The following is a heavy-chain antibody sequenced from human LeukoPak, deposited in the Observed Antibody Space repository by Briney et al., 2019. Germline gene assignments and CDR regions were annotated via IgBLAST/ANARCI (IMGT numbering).Heavy chain of an antibody. CDR1: GFTFSSYG. CDR2: ISYDGSNK. Sequence: GGSLRLSCAASGFTFSSYGMHWVRQAPGKGLEWVAVISYDGSNKYYADSVKGRFTISRDNSKNTLYLQMNSLRAEDTAVYYCAKERVVPAAPYYYYGMDVWGQGTTATVSS. J-gene: IGHJ6*02. CDR3: AKERVVPAAPYYYYGMDV. V-gene: IGHV3-30*18. D-gene: IGHD2-2*01.